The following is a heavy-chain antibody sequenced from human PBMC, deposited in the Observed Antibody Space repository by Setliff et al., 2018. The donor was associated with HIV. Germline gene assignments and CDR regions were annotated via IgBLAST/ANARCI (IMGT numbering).Heavy chain of an antibody. CDR2: ISGNPYGGTT. CDR1: GFTFRNYG. V-gene: IGHV3-49*04. D-gene: IGHD3-3*01. Sequence: GGSLRLSCAASGFTFRNYGMHWVRQAPGKGLEWVGFISGNPYGGTTEYAASVKGRFTISRDDSESIAYLQMNSLKTEDTAVYYCSRGVLQFLEWSSSGDYYYYMDVWGKGTTVTVSS. J-gene: IGHJ6*03. CDR3: SRGVLQFLEWSSSGDYYYYMDV.